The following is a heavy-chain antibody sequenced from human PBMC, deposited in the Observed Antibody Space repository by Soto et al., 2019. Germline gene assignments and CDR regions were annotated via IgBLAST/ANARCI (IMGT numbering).Heavy chain of an antibody. V-gene: IGHV3-21*01. Sequence: GSLRLSCAASGFTFSSYSMNWVRQAPGKGLEWVSSISSSSSYIYYADSVKGRFTISRDNAKNSLYLQMNSLRAEDTAVYYCARVVLGAMSGGPEHWGQGTLVTVSS. CDR2: ISSSSSYI. D-gene: IGHD2-2*01. CDR1: GFTFSSYS. J-gene: IGHJ1*01. CDR3: ARVVLGAMSGGPEH.